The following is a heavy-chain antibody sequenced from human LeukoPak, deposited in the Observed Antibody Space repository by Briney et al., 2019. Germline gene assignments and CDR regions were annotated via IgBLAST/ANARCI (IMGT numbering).Heavy chain of an antibody. V-gene: IGHV3-48*02. CDR3: PRDHYCSETDVWFDP. J-gene: IGHJ5*02. CDR1: GFTVSSYH. Sequence: GGSLRLSCAPSGFTVSSYHMTWVRQAPGKGLEWVSYISRSSSTIYYADSVKGRFTISRDNAKNSLYLQMNSLRDEDTAVYYCPRDHYCSETDVWFDPWGQGTLVTVSS. CDR2: ISRSSSTI. D-gene: IGHD3-10*01.